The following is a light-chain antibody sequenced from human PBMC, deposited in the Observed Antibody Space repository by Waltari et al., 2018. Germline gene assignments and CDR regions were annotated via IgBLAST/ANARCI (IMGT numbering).Light chain of an antibody. J-gene: IGKJ5*01. CDR2: DAS. CDR3: QQRSNWIT. V-gene: IGKV3D-11*02. Sequence: EIVLTQSPATLSLSPGERATLSCRASQSVSSYLAGYQQKPGQAPRLLIYDASTRATGIPARFRGGGPGTDFTLTISSLEPEDFAVYYCQQRSNWITFGQGTRLEIK. CDR1: QSVSSY.